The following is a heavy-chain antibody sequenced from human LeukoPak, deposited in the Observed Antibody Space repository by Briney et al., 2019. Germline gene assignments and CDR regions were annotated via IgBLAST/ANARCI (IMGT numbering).Heavy chain of an antibody. CDR1: GFTFSSYA. V-gene: IGHV3-23*01. CDR3: TKARGKWEQTG. D-gene: IGHD1-26*01. J-gene: IGHJ4*02. Sequence: PGGSLRLSCAASGFTFSSYAMSWVRQAPGKGLEWVSAISGSGGSTDYADSVKGRFTNSRDNSKNTLYLLMNSLRADDTAALYCTKARGKWEQTGWGQGTLVTVSS. CDR2: ISGSGGST.